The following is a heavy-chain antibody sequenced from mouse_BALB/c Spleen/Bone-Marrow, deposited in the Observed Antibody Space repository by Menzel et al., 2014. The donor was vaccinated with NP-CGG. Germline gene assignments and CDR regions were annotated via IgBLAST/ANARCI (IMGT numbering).Heavy chain of an antibody. V-gene: IGHV1-14*01. CDR1: GYTFTSYF. CDR3: TRIYYDYDGVWFAY. Sequence: ESGPELVKPGASVKMSCKASGYTFTSYFMHWVKQRPGQGLEWIGYINPYNDGTKYNEKFKGKATLTSDKSSSTAYMELSSLTSEDSAVYYCTRIYYDYDGVWFAYWGQGTLVTVSA. CDR2: INPYNDGT. J-gene: IGHJ3*01. D-gene: IGHD2-4*01.